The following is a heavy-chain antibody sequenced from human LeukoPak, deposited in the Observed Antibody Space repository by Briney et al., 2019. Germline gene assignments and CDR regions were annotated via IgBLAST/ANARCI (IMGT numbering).Heavy chain of an antibody. CDR2: INPNNCGT. CDR3: ARDQGGYYSSSWVFDY. D-gene: IGHD6-13*01. Sequence: SVPVSRLPCGYSFTRYYMHWVRQAPAQGRDWMGWINPNNCGTNFAQNFQGRVTLTRDTSISTAYMELSRLRSDDTAVYYCARDQGGYYSSSWVFDYWGQGTLVTVSS. V-gene: IGHV1-2*02. J-gene: IGHJ4*02. CDR1: GYSFTRYY.